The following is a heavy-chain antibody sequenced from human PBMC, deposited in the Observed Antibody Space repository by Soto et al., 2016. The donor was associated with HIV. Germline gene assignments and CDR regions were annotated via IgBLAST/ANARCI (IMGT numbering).Heavy chain of an antibody. D-gene: IGHD3-22*01. V-gene: IGHV3-23*01. Sequence: EVQLSESGGGLVQPGGSLRLSCAASGFNFISYAMSWVRQAPGKGLEWVSAISGSGGNAYYADSVKGRFTVSKDNSKKTLYLQLNSLTAEDTAVYYCVKETYDSNWGGAFDIWGQGTMVRVSS. CDR3: VKETYDSNWGGAFDI. CDR2: ISGSGGNA. J-gene: IGHJ3*02. CDR1: GFNFISYA.